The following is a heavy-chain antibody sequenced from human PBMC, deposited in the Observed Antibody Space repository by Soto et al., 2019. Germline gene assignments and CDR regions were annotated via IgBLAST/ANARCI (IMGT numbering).Heavy chain of an antibody. V-gene: IGHV1-69*01. CDR3: ARGGVDVVATXXFDY. CDR1: GGTFNNYA. CDR2: IIPIIGTA. J-gene: IGHJ4*02. D-gene: IGHD5-12*01. Sequence: QVQLVQSGAEVKKPGSSVKVSCKASGGTFNNYAISWVRQAPGQGLEWMGGIIPIIGTADYAHKFQGRLAISADESTGTTFMELSSLRSEDTALYYCARGGVDVVATXXFDYWGQGTLVTVSS.